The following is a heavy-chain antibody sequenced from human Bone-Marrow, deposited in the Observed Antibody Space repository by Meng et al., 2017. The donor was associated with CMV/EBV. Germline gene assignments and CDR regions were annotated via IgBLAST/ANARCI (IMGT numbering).Heavy chain of an antibody. CDR3: ARDSATPRSYYYYGMDV. CDR1: GYTFTSYG. Sequence: ASVKVSCKASGYTFTSYGISWVRQAPGQGLEWMGWISAYNGNTNYAQKLQGRVTMTTDTSTSTAYMELRSLRSDDTAVYYCARDSATPRSYYYYGMDVWGQGTTVTFSS. V-gene: IGHV1-18*01. D-gene: IGHD2-15*01. CDR2: ISAYNGNT. J-gene: IGHJ6*02.